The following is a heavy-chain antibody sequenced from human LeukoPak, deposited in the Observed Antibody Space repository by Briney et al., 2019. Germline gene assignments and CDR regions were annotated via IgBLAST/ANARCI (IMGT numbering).Heavy chain of an antibody. D-gene: IGHD5-18*01. V-gene: IGHV3-48*03. CDR3: ASNPGYSYGPYFYYYYMDV. CDR2: ISSSGSTI. Sequence: GGSLRLSCAASGFTFSSYEMNWVRQAPGKGLGWVSYISSSGSTIYYADSVKGRFTISRDNAKNSLYLQMNSLRAEDTAVYYCASNPGYSYGPYFYYYYMDVWGKGTTVTVSS. J-gene: IGHJ6*03. CDR1: GFTFSSYE.